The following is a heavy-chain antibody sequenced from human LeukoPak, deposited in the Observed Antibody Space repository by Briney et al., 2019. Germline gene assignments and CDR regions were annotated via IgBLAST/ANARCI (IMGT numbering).Heavy chain of an antibody. J-gene: IGHJ2*01. CDR1: GGSISSYY. CDR3: AREREIEGLPLDL. D-gene: IGHD4-11*01. CDR2: IYYSGST. Sequence: SETLSLTCTVSGGSISSYYWSWIRQPPGKGLEWIGYIYYSGSTNYNPSLKSRVTISVDTSKNQFSLKLSSVTAAGTAVYYCAREREIEGLPLDLWGRGTLVTVSS. V-gene: IGHV4-59*01.